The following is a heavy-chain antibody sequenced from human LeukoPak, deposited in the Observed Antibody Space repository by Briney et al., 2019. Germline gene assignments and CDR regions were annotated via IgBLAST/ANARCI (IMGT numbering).Heavy chain of an antibody. CDR3: AKDGVVAALGDNWFDP. V-gene: IGHV3-43D*03. CDR2: ISWNGAST. Sequence: PGGSLRLSCAASGFTFDDYAMHWVRQAPGKGLEWFSLISWNGASTYYADSVKGRFTISRDNSKNSLYPQMNSPRAEDTAFYYCAKDGVVAALGDNWFDPWGQGTLVTVSS. J-gene: IGHJ5*02. D-gene: IGHD2-15*01. CDR1: GFTFDDYA.